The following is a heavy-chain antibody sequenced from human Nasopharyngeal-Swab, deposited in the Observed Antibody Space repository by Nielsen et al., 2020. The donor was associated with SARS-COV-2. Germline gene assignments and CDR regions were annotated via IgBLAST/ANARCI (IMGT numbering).Heavy chain of an antibody. CDR3: ARDRVKIGYCSGGSCYSVGKGFDP. CDR1: GYTFTGYY. CDR2: INPNSGGT. J-gene: IGHJ5*02. V-gene: IGHV1-2*06. D-gene: IGHD2-15*01. Sequence: ASVKVSCKASGYTFTGYYMHWVRQAPGQGLEWMGRINPNSGGTNYAQKFQGGVTMTRDTSISTAYMELSRLRSDDTAVYYCARDRVKIGYCSGGSCYSVGKGFDPWGQGTLVTVSS.